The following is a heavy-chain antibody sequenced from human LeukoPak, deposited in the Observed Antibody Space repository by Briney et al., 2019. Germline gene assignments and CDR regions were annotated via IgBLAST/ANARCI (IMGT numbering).Heavy chain of an antibody. CDR2: IIGNGGST. J-gene: IGHJ3*02. CDR3: AKDSPPLRYFDWLFLFDI. Sequence: AGRSLRLSCAASGFTFSSSAMSWVRHPPGKWLGWVSAIIGNGGSTYYASSVKCRFTISRDNSKTMLYLQMNSLRAEDTAVYYCAKDSPPLRYFDWLFLFDIWGQGTMVTVSS. V-gene: IGHV3-23*01. CDR1: GFTFSSSA. D-gene: IGHD3-9*01.